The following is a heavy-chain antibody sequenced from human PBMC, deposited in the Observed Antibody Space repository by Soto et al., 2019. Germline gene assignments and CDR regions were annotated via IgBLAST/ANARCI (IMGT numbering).Heavy chain of an antibody. CDR1: GGTFSSYA. D-gene: IGHD6-19*01. J-gene: IGHJ6*02. CDR3: ARDRGIAVAGYYYYYGMDV. V-gene: IGHV1-69*12. Sequence: QVQLVQSGAEVKKPGSSVKVSCKASGGTFSSYAISWVRQAPGQGLEWMGGIIHIFGTANYAQKFQGRVTITADESTSTAYMELSSLRSEDTAVYYCARDRGIAVAGYYYYYGMDVWGQGTTVTVSS. CDR2: IIHIFGTA.